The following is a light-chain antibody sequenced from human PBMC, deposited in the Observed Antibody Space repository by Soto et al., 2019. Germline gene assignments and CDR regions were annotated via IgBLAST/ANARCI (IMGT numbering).Light chain of an antibody. J-gene: IGKJ5*01. Sequence: EIVLTQSPGTLSLSPGERAPLSCRASQSVSSGYLAWYQQKPGQAPRLLIYGASSRATGIPDRFSGSGSGTDFTLTNSRLEPEDFAVYYCQQYGSSPFGQGTRLEIK. CDR1: QSVSSGY. CDR2: GAS. V-gene: IGKV3-20*01. CDR3: QQYGSSP.